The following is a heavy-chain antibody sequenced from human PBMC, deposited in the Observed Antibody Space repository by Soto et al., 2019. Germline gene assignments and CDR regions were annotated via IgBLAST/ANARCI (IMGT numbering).Heavy chain of an antibody. CDR3: ARANLLYDSSGYYPTWFDP. J-gene: IGHJ5*02. CDR1: GYTFTGYY. CDR2: INPNSGGT. V-gene: IGHV1-2*04. Sequence: ASVKVSCKASGYTFTGYYMHWVRQAPGQGLEWMGWINPNSGGTNYAQKFQGWVTMTRDTSISTAYMELSRLRSDDTAVYYCARANLLYDSSGYYPTWFDPWGQGTLVTVSS. D-gene: IGHD3-22*01.